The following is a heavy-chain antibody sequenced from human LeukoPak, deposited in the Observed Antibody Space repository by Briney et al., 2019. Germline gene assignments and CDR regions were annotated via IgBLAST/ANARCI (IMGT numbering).Heavy chain of an antibody. D-gene: IGHD4-17*01. CDR1: GGSISSGDYY. CDR2: IYYSGST. J-gene: IGHJ3*02. Sequence: SQTLSLTCTVSGGSISSGDYYWSWIRQPPGKGLERIGYIYYSGSTYYNPSLKSRVTISVDTSKNQFSPKLSSVTAADTAVYYCARDGDYGTFAFDIWGQGTMVTVSS. V-gene: IGHV4-30-4*08. CDR3: ARDGDYGTFAFDI.